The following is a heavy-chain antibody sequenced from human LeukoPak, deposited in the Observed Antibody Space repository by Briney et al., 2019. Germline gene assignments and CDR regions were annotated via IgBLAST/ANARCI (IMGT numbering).Heavy chain of an antibody. CDR2: IYHSGST. V-gene: IGHV4-59*12. J-gene: IGHJ3*02. CDR1: GGSISSYY. Sequence: PSETLSLTCTVSGGSISSYYWSWIRQPPGKGLEWIGEIYHSGSTNYNPSLKSRVTISVDKSKNQFSLKLSSVTAADTAVYYCARVDILTGYGAFDIWGQGTMVTVSS. CDR3: ARVDILTGYGAFDI. D-gene: IGHD3-9*01.